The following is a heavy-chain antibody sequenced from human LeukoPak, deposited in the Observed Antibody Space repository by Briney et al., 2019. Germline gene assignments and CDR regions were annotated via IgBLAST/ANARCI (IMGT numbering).Heavy chain of an antibody. V-gene: IGHV3-73*01. D-gene: IGHD1-26*01. CDR2: MDKETNLYAT. CDR1: GFTFSDSA. J-gene: IGHJ5*02. CDR3: TRDSGTYNWFDP. Sequence: GGSLRLSCVASGFTFSDSAIHWVRQSSRKGLEWIGHMDKETNLYATALAASVKGRFTVSRDDSKNTAYLHMNSLKTEDTALYYCTRDSGTYNWFDPWGQGTLVTVSS.